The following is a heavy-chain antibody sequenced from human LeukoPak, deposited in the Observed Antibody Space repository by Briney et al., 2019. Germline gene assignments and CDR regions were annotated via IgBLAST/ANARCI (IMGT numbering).Heavy chain of an antibody. CDR1: GGSISSGSYY. D-gene: IGHD5-18*01. CDR2: IFYSGST. J-gene: IGHJ5*02. CDR3: AGLRGYSNS. Sequence: SETLSLTCTVSGGSISSGSYYWGWIRQPPGKGLEWIGSIFYSGSTHYNPSLESRVTISVDTSKSQFSLKLNSVTAADTAVYYCAGLRGYSNSWGQGTLVTVSS. V-gene: IGHV4-39*01.